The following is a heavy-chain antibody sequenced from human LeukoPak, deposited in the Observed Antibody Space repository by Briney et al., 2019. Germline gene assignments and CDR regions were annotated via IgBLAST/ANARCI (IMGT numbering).Heavy chain of an antibody. CDR1: GFTFSDYY. D-gene: IGHD3-10*01. V-gene: IGHV3-11*01. J-gene: IGHJ4*02. CDR2: ISSSGSTI. Sequence: GGSLRLSCAASGFTFSDYYMSWIPQAPGKGLEWVSYISSSGSTIYYAVSVKGRFTISRDNAKNSLYLQMNSLRAEDTAVYYCARDPSSFTMVRGVIRQDYWGQGTLVTVSS. CDR3: ARDPSSFTMVRGVIRQDY.